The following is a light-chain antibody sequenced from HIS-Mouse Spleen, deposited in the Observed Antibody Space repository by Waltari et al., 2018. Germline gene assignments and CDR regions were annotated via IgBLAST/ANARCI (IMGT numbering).Light chain of an antibody. V-gene: IGLV2-8*01. J-gene: IGLJ2*01. Sequence: QSALTQPPSASGSPGQSATTPCTGTSSDGGGYNYVSSYQQHPGKAPNLMIYEVSKRPSGVPDRFSGSKSGNTASLTVSGLQAEDEADYYCSSYAGSNNFDVVFGGGTKLTVL. CDR3: SSYAGSNNFDVV. CDR2: EVS. CDR1: SSDGGGYNY.